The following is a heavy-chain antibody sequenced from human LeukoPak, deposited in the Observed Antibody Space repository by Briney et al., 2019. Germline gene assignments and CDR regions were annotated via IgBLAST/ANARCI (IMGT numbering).Heavy chain of an antibody. J-gene: IGHJ4*02. CDR3: AREGNLAY. D-gene: IGHD2/OR15-2a*01. CDR1: GFTFSSYW. V-gene: IGHV3-7*04. CDR2: IKEDGSEK. Sequence: GGSLRLSCAASGFTFSSYWLSWVRQAPGKGLEWGANIKEDGSEKYYVDSVKGRFTISRDNAKNSLYLEMNSLRAEDTAVYYCAREGNLAYWGQGSLVTVSS.